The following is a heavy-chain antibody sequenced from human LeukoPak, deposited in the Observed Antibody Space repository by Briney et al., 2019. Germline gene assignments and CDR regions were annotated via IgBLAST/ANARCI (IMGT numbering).Heavy chain of an antibody. CDR2: IYYSGST. CDR3: ARVPPRSSGWYFFDY. J-gene: IGHJ4*02. D-gene: IGHD6-19*01. CDR1: GGXISSYY. Sequence: SETLSLTCTVSGGXISSYYCSWIRQPPGKGLEWIGHIYYSGSTNYNPSLKSRVTISVDTSKNQFSLKLNSVTAADTAVYYCARVPPRSSGWYFFDYWGQGTLVTVSS. V-gene: IGHV4-59*01.